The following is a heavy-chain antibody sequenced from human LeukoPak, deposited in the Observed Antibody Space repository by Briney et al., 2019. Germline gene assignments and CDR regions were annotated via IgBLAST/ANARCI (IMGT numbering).Heavy chain of an antibody. CDR2: INWNGGIT. D-gene: IGHD3-10*01. J-gene: IGHJ4*02. Sequence: GGSLRLSCAASAFTFSSYAMSWVRQAPGKGLEWVSGINWNGGITGYVDSVKGRFTVSRDNAKNSLHLQMNSLRAEDTALYYCARVGTSGGEPGSLDYWGQGTLVTVSS. CDR1: AFTFSSYA. V-gene: IGHV3-20*04. CDR3: ARVGTSGGEPGSLDY.